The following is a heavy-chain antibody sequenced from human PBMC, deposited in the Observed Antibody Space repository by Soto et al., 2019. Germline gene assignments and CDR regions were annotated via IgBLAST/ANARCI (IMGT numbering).Heavy chain of an antibody. Sequence: SETLSLTCTVSGGSISSSSYYWGWIRQPPGKGLEWIGSIYYSGSTYYNPSLKSRVTISVDTSKNQFSLKLSSVTAADTAVYYCARENYGSGTDYWGQGTLVTVSS. CDR2: IYYSGST. CDR1: GGSISSSSYY. V-gene: IGHV4-39*02. CDR3: ARENYGSGTDY. D-gene: IGHD3-10*01. J-gene: IGHJ4*02.